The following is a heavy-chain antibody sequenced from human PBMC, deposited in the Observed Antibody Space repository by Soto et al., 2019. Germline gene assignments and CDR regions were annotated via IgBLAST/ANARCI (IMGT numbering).Heavy chain of an antibody. V-gene: IGHV4-59*01. CDR3: ARDLRQYSSGPIHYYYYGMDV. J-gene: IGHJ6*02. CDR2: IYYSGST. D-gene: IGHD6-19*01. Sequence: QVQLQESGPGLVKPSETLSLTCTVSGGSISSYYWSWIRQPPGKGLEWIGYIYYSGSTNYNPSLKSRVTISVDTSKNQFSLKLSSVTAADTAVYYCARDLRQYSSGPIHYYYYGMDVWGQGTTVTVSS. CDR1: GGSISSYY.